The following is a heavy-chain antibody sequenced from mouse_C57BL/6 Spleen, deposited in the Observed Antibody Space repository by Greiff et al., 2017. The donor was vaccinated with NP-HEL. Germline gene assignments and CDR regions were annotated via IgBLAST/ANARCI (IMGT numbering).Heavy chain of an antibody. CDR1: GYAFSSSW. D-gene: IGHD1-1*01. Sequence: VQLQQSGPELVKPGASVKISCKASGYAFSSSWMNWVKQRPGKGLEWIGRIYPGDGDTNYNGKFKGKATLTADKSSSTAYMQLSSLTSEDSAVYFCARFTTVVSYYLDYWGQGTTLTVSS. CDR2: IYPGDGDT. V-gene: IGHV1-82*01. CDR3: ARFTTVVSYYLDY. J-gene: IGHJ2*01.